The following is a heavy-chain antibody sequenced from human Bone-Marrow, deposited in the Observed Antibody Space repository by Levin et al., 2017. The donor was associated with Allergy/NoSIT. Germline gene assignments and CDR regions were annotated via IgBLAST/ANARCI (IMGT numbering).Heavy chain of an antibody. J-gene: IGHJ4*02. Sequence: QAGGSLRLSCAASGFAFSSYAMAWIRQAPGMGLEWVSAISGGGGSTYYAESVKGRFTISRDNSKNMLYLQINSLRAEDTAIYYCAKVGGSSGYYPDYWGQGTLVAVSS. D-gene: IGHD3-22*01. V-gene: IGHV3-23*01. CDR1: GFAFSSYA. CDR3: AKVGGSSGYYPDY. CDR2: ISGGGGST.